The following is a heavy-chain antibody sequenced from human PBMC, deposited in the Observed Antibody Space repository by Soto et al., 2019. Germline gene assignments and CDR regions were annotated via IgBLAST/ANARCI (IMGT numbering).Heavy chain of an antibody. CDR1: GGTLSRSA. CDR3: GTGSSWTKVES. V-gene: IGHV1-69*01. CDR2: IITIFGPA. D-gene: IGHD6-13*01. J-gene: IGHJ5*02. Sequence: QVQLVQSGAEVKKPGYSVKVSCKASGGTLSRSAISWVRQAPGQGLEWMGGIITIFGPAIYAQKFRGRVSIIADESTRTAYMEMSSLRSADTAVYYCGTGSSWTKVESWGQGTLVTVSS.